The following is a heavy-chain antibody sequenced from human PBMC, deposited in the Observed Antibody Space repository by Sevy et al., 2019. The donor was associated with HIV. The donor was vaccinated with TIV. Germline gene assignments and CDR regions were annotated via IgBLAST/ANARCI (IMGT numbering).Heavy chain of an antibody. D-gene: IGHD6-13*01. J-gene: IGHJ6*02. Sequence: GGSLRLSCAASGFTVSSNYMTWVRQAPGKGLEWVSLINTDGSTYYADSVKGRFTLSRDNSRNTLYLQMNSLRAGDTAVYYCARDLRVATASGAMDVWGQGTTVTVSS. CDR2: INTDGST. V-gene: IGHV3-53*01. CDR1: GFTVSSNY. CDR3: ARDLRVATASGAMDV.